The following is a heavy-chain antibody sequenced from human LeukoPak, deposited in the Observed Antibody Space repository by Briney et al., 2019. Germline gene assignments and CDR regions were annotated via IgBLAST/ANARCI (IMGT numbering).Heavy chain of an antibody. D-gene: IGHD4-17*01. CDR2: INPSGSRT. CDR1: GYTFTSYY. J-gene: IGHJ3*02. CDR3: AIERALYGDYGNDACDI. V-gene: IGHV1-46*01. Sequence: GASVTLSCKASGYTFTSYYMHWVRQAPRQGLEWMGIINPSGSRTIYAQKIQGRVTITRDTSTSTVYMELSSLRSEDTAVYCCAIERALYGDYGNDACDIWGQGTMVTVSS.